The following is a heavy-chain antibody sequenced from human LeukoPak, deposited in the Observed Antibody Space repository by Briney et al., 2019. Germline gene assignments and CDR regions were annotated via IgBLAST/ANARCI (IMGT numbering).Heavy chain of an antibody. V-gene: IGHV4-59*01. CDR2: IYYSGST. CDR3: ARVSGYNWNFDY. D-gene: IGHD5-24*01. CDR1: GGSITSSF. Sequence: SETLSLTCTVSGGSITSSFWTWIRQPPGKGLEWIGYIYYSGSTNYNPPLKSRVTISVDTSKNQFSLKLSSVTAADTAVYYCARVSGYNWNFDYWGQGTLVTVSS. J-gene: IGHJ4*02.